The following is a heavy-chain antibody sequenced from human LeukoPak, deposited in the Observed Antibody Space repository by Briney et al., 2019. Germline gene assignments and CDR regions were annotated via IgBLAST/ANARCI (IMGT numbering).Heavy chain of an antibody. D-gene: IGHD3-10*01. J-gene: IGHJ5*02. CDR3: ARERRSRFGELLQNWFDP. V-gene: IGHV1-18*04. Sequence: ASVKVSCKASGYTLTSYGISWVRQAPGQGLEWMGRISAYNGNTNYAQKLQGRVTMTTDTSTSTAYMELRSLRSDDTAVYYCARERRSRFGELLQNWFDPWGQGTLVTVSS. CDR2: ISAYNGNT. CDR1: GYTLTSYG.